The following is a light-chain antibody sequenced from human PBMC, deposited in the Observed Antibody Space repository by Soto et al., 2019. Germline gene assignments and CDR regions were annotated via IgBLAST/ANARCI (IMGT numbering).Light chain of an antibody. V-gene: IGLV2-23*03. Sequence: QSVLTQPASVSGSPGQSITISCTGTSSDVGSYNLVSWYQQHPGKAPKLMIYEGSKRPSGVSNRFSGSKSGNTASLTISGLHAEDEADYYCCSYAGSGTFVLGTGTKVTVL. CDR2: EGS. CDR1: SSDVGSYNL. J-gene: IGLJ1*01. CDR3: CSYAGSGTFV.